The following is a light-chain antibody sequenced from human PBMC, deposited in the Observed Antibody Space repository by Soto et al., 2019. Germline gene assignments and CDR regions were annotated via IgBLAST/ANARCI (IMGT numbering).Light chain of an antibody. CDR1: QSISNY. CDR3: QQTYSTPLT. CDR2: AAS. V-gene: IGKV1-39*01. J-gene: IGKJ4*01. Sequence: SQITNTPSSLSACYGDRVTITGLASQSISNYLNWYQQKPGKAPKFLISAASSLQSGVPSRFSGSGSGTEFTLTISSLRPEDFATYYCQQTYSTPLTFGGGTKVDIK.